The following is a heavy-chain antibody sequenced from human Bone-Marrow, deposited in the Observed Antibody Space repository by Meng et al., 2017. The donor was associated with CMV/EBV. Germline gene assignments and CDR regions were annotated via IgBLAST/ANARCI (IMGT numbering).Heavy chain of an antibody. D-gene: IGHD6-13*01. CDR3: VRAAAGTLDY. Sequence: GGSLRLSCAASGFTFSSYAMSWVRQAPGKGLEWVSVIYSGGSSTYYADSVKGRFTISRDNSKNTLYLQMNSLRAEDTAVYYCVRAAAGTLDYWGQGTLVTVSS. V-gene: IGHV3-23*03. J-gene: IGHJ4*02. CDR2: IYSGGSST. CDR1: GFTFSSYA.